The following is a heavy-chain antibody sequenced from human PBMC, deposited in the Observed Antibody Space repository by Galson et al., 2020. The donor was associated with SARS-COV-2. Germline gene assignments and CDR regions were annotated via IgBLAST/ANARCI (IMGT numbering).Heavy chain of an antibody. V-gene: IGHV4-30-4*01. D-gene: IGHD3-3*01. CDR1: DSY. J-gene: IGHJ4*02. CDR3: ARDFWSRYYLDS. Sequence: DSYWSWIRQSPGKGLEWIGYTYYSGNTYYNPSLKSRVTMSVDTSKNQFSLKLTSVTAADTAVYYCARDFWSRYYLDSWGQGTPVTVSS. CDR2: TYYSGNT.